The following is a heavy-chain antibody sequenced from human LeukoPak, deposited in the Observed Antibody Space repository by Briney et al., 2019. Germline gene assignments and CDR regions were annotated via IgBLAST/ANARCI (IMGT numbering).Heavy chain of an antibody. CDR3: ARGNRLYTSSWSSLAFDI. D-gene: IGHD6-13*01. CDR2: TNPNSGYT. V-gene: IGHV1-8*01. J-gene: IGHJ3*02. Sequence: ASVEVSCKASGYTFTSYDINWVRQATGQGLEWMGWTNPNSGYTGFAQKFQGRVTMTRNTAIDTAYMEMSGLTSEDTAVYYCARGNRLYTSSWSSLAFDIWGQGTMVAVSS. CDR1: GYTFTSYD.